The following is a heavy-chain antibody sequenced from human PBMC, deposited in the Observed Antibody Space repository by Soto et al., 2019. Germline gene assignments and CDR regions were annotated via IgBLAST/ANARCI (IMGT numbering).Heavy chain of an antibody. D-gene: IGHD3-3*01. CDR1: GFSLSTSGVG. CDR2: IYWDDDK. CDR3: AHTWQELFNFDY. J-gene: IGHJ4*02. V-gene: IGHV2-5*02. Sequence: QITLKESGPPLVKPTQTLTLTCTFSGFSLSTSGVGVGWIRQPPGKALEWLALIYWDDDKRYSPSLKSRLTITKDTSKNQVVLTMTNMDPVDTATYYCAHTWQELFNFDYWGQGTLVTVSS.